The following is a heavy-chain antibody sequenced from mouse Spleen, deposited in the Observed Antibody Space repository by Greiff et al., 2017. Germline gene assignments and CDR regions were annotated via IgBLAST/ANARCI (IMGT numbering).Heavy chain of an antibody. CDR1: GYSITSGYY. D-gene: IGHD1-1*02. V-gene: IGHV3-6*01. CDR3: ARAGGTWFAY. J-gene: IGHJ3*01. Sequence: EVKLMESGPGLVKPSQSLSLTCSVTGYSITSGYYWNWIRQFPGNKLEWMGYISYDGSNNYNPSLKNRISITRDTSKNQFFLKLNSVTTEDTATYYCARAGGTWFAYWGQGTLVTVSA. CDR2: ISYDGSN.